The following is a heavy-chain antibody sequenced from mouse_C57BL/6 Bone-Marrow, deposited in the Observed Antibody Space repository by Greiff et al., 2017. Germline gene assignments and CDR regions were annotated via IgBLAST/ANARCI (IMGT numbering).Heavy chain of an antibody. V-gene: IGHV5-4*03. CDR2: ISDGGSYT. J-gene: IGHJ2*01. CDR1: GFTFSSYA. Sequence: EVKLMESGGGLVKPGGSLKLSCAASGFTFSSYAMSWVRQTPEQRLEWVATISDGGSYTYYPDNVKGRFTISRDNANNNPYLQMSHLKSEDTAMYYCARVAVFSGLPYYFDYGGQGTTLTVSS. CDR3: ARVAVFSGLPYYFDY. D-gene: IGHD2-2*01.